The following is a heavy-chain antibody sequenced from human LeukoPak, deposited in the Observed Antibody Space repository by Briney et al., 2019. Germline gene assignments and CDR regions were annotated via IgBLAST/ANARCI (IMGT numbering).Heavy chain of an antibody. CDR3: AIHPFSSPFDF. CDR1: GTSISGDY. CDR2: VYFTGNT. Sequence: SETLSLTCPVSGTSISGDYWSWIRQPPAKGLEWIGDVYFTGNTNYNPSLTSRVTISMDTSKNQISLTVISVTAADTAVYYCAIHPFSSPFDFWGQGTLVAVSS. D-gene: IGHD2/OR15-2a*01. V-gene: IGHV4-59*08. J-gene: IGHJ4*02.